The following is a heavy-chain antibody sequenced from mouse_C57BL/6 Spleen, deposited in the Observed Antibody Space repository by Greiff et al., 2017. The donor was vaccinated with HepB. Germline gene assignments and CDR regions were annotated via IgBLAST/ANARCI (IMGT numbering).Heavy chain of an antibody. CDR1: GYTFTSYG. CDR3: AREGITTVVEDY. Sequence: QVQLQQSGAELARPGASVKLSCKASGYTFTSYGISWVKQRTGQGLEWIGEIYPRSGNTYYNEKFKGKATLTADKSSSTAYMELRSLTSEDSAVYVCAREGITTVVEDYWGQGTTLTVSS. D-gene: IGHD1-1*01. CDR2: IYPRSGNT. J-gene: IGHJ2*01. V-gene: IGHV1-81*01.